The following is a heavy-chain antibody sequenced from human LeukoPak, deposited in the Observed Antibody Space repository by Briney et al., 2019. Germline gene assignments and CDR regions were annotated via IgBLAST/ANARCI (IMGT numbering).Heavy chain of an antibody. CDR2: IKQDGSEK. CDR1: GVTFSSYW. V-gene: IGHV3-7*01. CDR3: ASFYGMDV. J-gene: IGHJ6*02. Sequence: GGSLRLSCAASGVTFSSYWMSWVRQAPGKGLEGVANIKQDGSEKYYVDSVKGRFTISRDNAKNSLYLQMNSLRVEDTAVYYCASFYGMDVWGQGTTVTVSS.